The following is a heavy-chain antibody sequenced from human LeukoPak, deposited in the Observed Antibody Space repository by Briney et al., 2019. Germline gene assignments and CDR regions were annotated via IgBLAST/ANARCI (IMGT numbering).Heavy chain of an antibody. D-gene: IGHD6-19*01. CDR3: ARSGWYGWAKYNWFDP. CDR2: INIKSGGT. CDR1: GYAFTAYH. J-gene: IGHJ5*02. Sequence: ASVEVSCKAAGYAFTAYHVCWVRQAPGQGLEWMGWINIKSGGTKYAQKLQGRVTMTTDTSTSTAYMELRSLRSDDTAVYYCARSGWYGWAKYNWFDPWGQGTLVTVSS. V-gene: IGHV1-18*01.